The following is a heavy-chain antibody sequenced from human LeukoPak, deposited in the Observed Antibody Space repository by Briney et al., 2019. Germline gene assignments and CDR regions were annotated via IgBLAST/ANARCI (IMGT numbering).Heavy chain of an antibody. V-gene: IGHV3-7*01. CDR2: INQDGSRE. D-gene: IGHD3-22*01. CDR3: ARKLYYYDTSPARWYDP. CDR1: GFTFSRYW. Sequence: GGSLRLSCAASGFTFSRYWMSWVRDARGKGREGVATINQDGSREYYVDSMRGRFTISRDNAKNSLYLQINGLRAEDTAVYHCARKLYYYDTSPARWYDPWGQGTLVTVS. J-gene: IGHJ5*02.